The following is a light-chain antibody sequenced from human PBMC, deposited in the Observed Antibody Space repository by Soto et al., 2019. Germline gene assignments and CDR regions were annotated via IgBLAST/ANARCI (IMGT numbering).Light chain of an antibody. CDR1: QSVRSNY. CDR3: QQYGDFLGT. Sequence: IVLTQSPGTLSLSPGERATFSCRASQSVRSNYLAWYQQRPGQAPRLLIHGASTKATGIPDRFSGSGSGTDFTLTISRLEPEDFAVYYCQQYGDFLGTFGQGTKLEIK. CDR2: GAS. V-gene: IGKV3-20*01. J-gene: IGKJ2*01.